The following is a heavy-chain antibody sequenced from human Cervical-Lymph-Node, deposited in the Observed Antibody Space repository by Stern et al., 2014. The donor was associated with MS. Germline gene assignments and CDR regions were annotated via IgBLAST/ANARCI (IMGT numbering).Heavy chain of an antibody. Sequence: QLVQSGSELKKPGASVKVSCKTSGYSFTTSALNWVRQAPGQGLEWMGWINTNTGDPLYAQAFAGRFVFSLDTSVRTAYLQINNLKAEDSAIYYCATQGASGFGVSPTGYWGQGPLVTVSS. V-gene: IGHV7-4-1*02. CDR3: ATQGASGFGVSPTGY. CDR1: GYSFTTSA. J-gene: IGHJ4*02. D-gene: IGHD1-26*01. CDR2: INTNTGDP.